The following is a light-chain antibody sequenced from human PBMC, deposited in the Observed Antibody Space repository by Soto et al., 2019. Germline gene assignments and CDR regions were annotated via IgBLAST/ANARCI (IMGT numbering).Light chain of an antibody. CDR3: GSYSSSNTLGV. V-gene: IGLV2-14*01. CDR2: EVS. J-gene: IGLJ2*01. Sequence: QSALTQPASVSGSPGQSITISCSGTSSDVGGYKYVSWYQQHPGKAPKLMIYEVSNWPSGVSNRFSGSKSGNTASLTISGLQAEDEADYYCGSYSSSNTLGVFGGGTKLTVL. CDR1: SSDVGGYKY.